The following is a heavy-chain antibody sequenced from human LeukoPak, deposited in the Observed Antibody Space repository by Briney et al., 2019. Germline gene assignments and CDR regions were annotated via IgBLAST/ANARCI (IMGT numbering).Heavy chain of an antibody. Sequence: SETLSLTCSVFGGSISSSSYYWGWIRQPPGKGLEWIGSIYYSGSSYYNPSLKSRVTISVDTSKNQFSLNLSSMTAADTAVYFCARETATAVAGKKIDYWGQGTLVTVSS. CDR2: IYYSGSS. CDR1: GGSISSSSYY. CDR3: ARETATAVAGKKIDY. D-gene: IGHD6-19*01. J-gene: IGHJ4*02. V-gene: IGHV4-39*02.